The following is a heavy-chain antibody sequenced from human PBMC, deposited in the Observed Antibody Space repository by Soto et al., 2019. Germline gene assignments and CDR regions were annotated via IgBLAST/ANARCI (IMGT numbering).Heavy chain of an antibody. Sequence: ASVKVSCKASGYTFTGYYMHWVRQAPGQGLEWMGWINPNSGGTNYAQKFQGWVTTTRDTSISTAYMELSRLRSDDTAVYYCARVDMITFGEGNYFDYWGQGTLVTVSS. J-gene: IGHJ4*02. CDR1: GYTFTGYY. V-gene: IGHV1-2*04. CDR3: ARVDMITFGEGNYFDY. CDR2: INPNSGGT. D-gene: IGHD3-16*01.